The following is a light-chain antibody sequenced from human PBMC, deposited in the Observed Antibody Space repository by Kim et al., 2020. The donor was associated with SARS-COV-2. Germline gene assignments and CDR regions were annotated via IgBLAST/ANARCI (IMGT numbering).Light chain of an antibody. Sequence: SPGQRAPLSCRASQSVSRSYLAWYPQKPGQAPRLLIYGASSRATGIPDRFSGSGSVTDFTLTISRLGPEDFAVYYCQQYGSSPGTFGQGTKVDIK. CDR3: QQYGSSPGT. CDR1: QSVSRSY. J-gene: IGKJ1*01. V-gene: IGKV3-20*01. CDR2: GAS.